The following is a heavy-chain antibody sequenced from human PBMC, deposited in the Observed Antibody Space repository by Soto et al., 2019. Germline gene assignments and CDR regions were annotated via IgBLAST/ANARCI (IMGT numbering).Heavy chain of an antibody. Sequence: GGSLRLSCAASGFTFGNYWMSWVRQAPGKGLEWLATIKRDASEKKYVDSVKGRFTMSRDNAKNSLYLQMDSLRAEDTAVYYCARESGYGSGNYVNHYIDYWGRGTLVTVSS. D-gene: IGHD3-10*01. V-gene: IGHV3-7*01. J-gene: IGHJ4*01. CDR3: ARESGYGSGNYVNHYIDY. CDR2: IKRDASEK. CDR1: GFTFGNYW.